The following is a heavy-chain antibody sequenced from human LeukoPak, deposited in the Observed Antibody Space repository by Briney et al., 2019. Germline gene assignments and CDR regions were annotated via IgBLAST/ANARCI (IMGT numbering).Heavy chain of an antibody. Sequence: ASVKVSCKVSGYTFTSYGISWVRQAPGQGLEWMGWINSNSGGTNYAVKFQGRVTMTRDTSITTAYMELSSLTSDDTAVYYCARSNDYYLLTWAFDIWGQGTMVTVSS. V-gene: IGHV1-2*02. CDR2: INSNSGGT. CDR1: GYTFTSYG. CDR3: ARSNDYYLLTWAFDI. D-gene: IGHD2/OR15-2a*01. J-gene: IGHJ3*02.